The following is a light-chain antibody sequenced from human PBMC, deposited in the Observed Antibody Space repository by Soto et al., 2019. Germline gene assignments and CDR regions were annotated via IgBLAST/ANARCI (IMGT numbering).Light chain of an antibody. Sequence: QSALTQPASVSGSPGQSITISCTGSSNDVGGYNYVSWYQQHPGQAPKLIIYGVSDRPSGVSPRFSDSKSGNTASLTISGLQVEDEADYFCTSYTSTIPYVFGSGTKVTVL. CDR1: SNDVGGYNY. V-gene: IGLV2-14*01. CDR2: GVS. J-gene: IGLJ1*01. CDR3: TSYTSTIPYV.